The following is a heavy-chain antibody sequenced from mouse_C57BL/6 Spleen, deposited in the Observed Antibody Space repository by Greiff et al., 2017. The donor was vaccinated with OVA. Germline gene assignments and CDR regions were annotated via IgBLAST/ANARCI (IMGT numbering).Heavy chain of an antibody. V-gene: IGHV5-9-1*02. CDR3: TREDGSDYAMDY. CDR2: ISSGGDYI. J-gene: IGHJ4*01. CDR1: GFTFSSYA. Sequence: EVKLMESGEGLVKPGGSLKLSCAASGFTFSSYAMSWVRQTPEKRLEWVAYISSGGDYIYYADTVKGRFTISRDNARNTLYLQMRSLKSEDTAMYYCTREDGSDYAMDYWGQGTSVTVSS. D-gene: IGHD1-1*01.